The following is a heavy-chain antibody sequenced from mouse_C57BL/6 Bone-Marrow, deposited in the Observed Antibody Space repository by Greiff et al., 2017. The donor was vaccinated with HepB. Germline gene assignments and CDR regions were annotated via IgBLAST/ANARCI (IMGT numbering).Heavy chain of an antibody. Sequence: VQLKESGGGLVKPGGSLKLSCAASGFTFSSYAMSWVRQTPEKRLEWVATISDGGSYTYYPDNVKGRFTISRDNAKNNLYLQMSHLKSEDTAMYYCARVYSNPAWFAYWGQGTLVTVSA. D-gene: IGHD2-5*01. CDR2: ISDGGSYT. CDR1: GFTFSSYA. J-gene: IGHJ3*01. V-gene: IGHV5-4*01. CDR3: ARVYSNPAWFAY.